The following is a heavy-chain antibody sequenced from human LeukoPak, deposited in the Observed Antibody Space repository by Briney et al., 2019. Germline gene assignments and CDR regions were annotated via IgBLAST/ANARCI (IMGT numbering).Heavy chain of an antibody. Sequence: ASVKVSCKASGYTFTGYYVHWVRQAPGQGLEWMGWMNPNSGVTKYAQKFQGRVTMTRDTSISTAYMEVSRLTSDDTAVYYCASERLNNAFDIWGQGTMVTVSS. D-gene: IGHD2-8*01. V-gene: IGHV1-2*02. J-gene: IGHJ3*02. CDR1: GYTFTGYY. CDR3: ASERLNNAFDI. CDR2: MNPNSGVT.